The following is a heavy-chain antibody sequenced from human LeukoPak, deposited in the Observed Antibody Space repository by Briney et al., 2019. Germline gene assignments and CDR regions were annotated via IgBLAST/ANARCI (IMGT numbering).Heavy chain of an antibody. J-gene: IGHJ4*02. Sequence: GGSLRLSCAASGFTFSSYGMHWVRQAPGKGLEWVAVISYDGSNKYYADSVKGRFTISRDNSKNTLWLQMNSLRAEDTAVYYCVDGMEGWYYFYYWGQGTLVTVSS. CDR3: VDGMEGWYYFYY. V-gene: IGHV3-30*03. CDR2: ISYDGSNK. D-gene: IGHD6-19*01. CDR1: GFTFSSYG.